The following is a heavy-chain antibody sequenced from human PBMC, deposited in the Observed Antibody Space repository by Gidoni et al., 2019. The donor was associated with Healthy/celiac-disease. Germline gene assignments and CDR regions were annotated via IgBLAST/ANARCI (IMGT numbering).Heavy chain of an antibody. Sequence: QVQLVESGGGVVQPGRSLRLSCAASGFTFSSYGMHWVRQAPGKGLEGVAVIWYDGSNKYYADSVKGRFTISRDNSKNTLYLQMNSLRAEDTAVYYCAREVGDISNYMDVWGKGTTVTVSS. CDR1: GFTFSSYG. J-gene: IGHJ6*03. CDR2: IWYDGSNK. V-gene: IGHV3-33*01. CDR3: AREVGDISNYMDV. D-gene: IGHD2-15*01.